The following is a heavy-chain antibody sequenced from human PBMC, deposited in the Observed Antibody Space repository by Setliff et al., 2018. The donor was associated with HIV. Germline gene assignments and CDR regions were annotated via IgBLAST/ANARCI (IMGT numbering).Heavy chain of an antibody. CDR2: ISSSSNYI. J-gene: IGHJ4*02. CDR3: VKGGRYSADPLDY. D-gene: IGHD1-26*01. V-gene: IGHV3-21*01. CDR1: GFTFSSYS. Sequence: PGGSLRLSCAASGFTFSSYSMNWVRQAPGKGLEWVSSISSSSNYIYYADSVKGRFTISRDNAKNSLYLQMSSLRAEDTAVYYCVKGGRYSADPLDYWGQGTLVTVSS.